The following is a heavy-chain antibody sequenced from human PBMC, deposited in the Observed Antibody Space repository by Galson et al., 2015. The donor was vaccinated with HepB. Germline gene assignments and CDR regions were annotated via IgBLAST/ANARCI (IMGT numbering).Heavy chain of an antibody. J-gene: IGHJ6*02. D-gene: IGHD6-13*01. V-gene: IGHV4-4*07. CDR2: IYSSGST. CDR1: GGSMDDYF. Sequence: ETLSLTCSVSGGSMDDYFWNWIRQPAGKGLEWIGRIYSSGSTTYNPSLKSRVTMSVDTSQNQFSLKLTSVTAADTAVYYCARDRGSSWYSDVWGQGTTVTVSS. CDR3: ARDRGSSWYSDV.